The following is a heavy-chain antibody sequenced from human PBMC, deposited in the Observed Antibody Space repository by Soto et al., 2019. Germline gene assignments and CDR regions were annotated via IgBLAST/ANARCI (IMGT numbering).Heavy chain of an antibody. CDR3: AKTVAAVGTVY. D-gene: IGHD6-13*01. CDR2: ISGSGGST. Sequence: GGSLRLTCAASGVNFRSYGMSWVRQAPGKGLEWVSAISGSGGSTYYGDSVKGRFTISRDNSKNTLYLQMNSLRAEDTAVYYCAKTVAAVGTVYWGQGTQVTVSS. V-gene: IGHV3-23*01. CDR1: GVNFRSYG. J-gene: IGHJ4*02.